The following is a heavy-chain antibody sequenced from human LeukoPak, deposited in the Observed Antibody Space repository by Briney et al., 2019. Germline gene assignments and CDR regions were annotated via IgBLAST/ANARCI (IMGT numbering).Heavy chain of an antibody. CDR1: GFTFNSYG. CDR3: AKASGYDHGYFDY. Sequence: PGGSLRLSCAASGFTFNSYGMHWVRQAPGKGLEWVAVISYDGSNKYYADSVKGRFTISRDNSKNTLYLQMNSLRAEDTAVYYCAKASGYDHGYFDYWGQGTLVTVSS. D-gene: IGHD5-12*01. V-gene: IGHV3-30*18. CDR2: ISYDGSNK. J-gene: IGHJ4*02.